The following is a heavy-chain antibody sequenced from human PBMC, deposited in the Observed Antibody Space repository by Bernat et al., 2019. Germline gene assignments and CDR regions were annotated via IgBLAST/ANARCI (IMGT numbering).Heavy chain of an antibody. CDR3: ARGRGTGDFDY. Sequence: QVQLVQSGAEVKKPGASVKVSCKASGYTFTTYYMHWVRQAPGQGLEWMGIINPSGGTTNYEQKFQGRVTMTRDTSTSTVYMELSSLRSEDTAVYYCARGRGTGDFDYWGQGTLVTVSS. J-gene: IGHJ4*02. D-gene: IGHD3-10*01. CDR2: INPSGGTT. V-gene: IGHV1-46*01. CDR1: GYTFTTYY.